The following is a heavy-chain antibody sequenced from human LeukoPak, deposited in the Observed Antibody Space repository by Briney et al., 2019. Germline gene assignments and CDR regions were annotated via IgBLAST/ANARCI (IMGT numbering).Heavy chain of an antibody. CDR1: GFTFDDYA. D-gene: IGHD1-26*01. J-gene: IGHJ4*02. Sequence: PGRSLRLSCAASGFTFDDYAMHWVRQAPGKGLEWVLGIIWNSDSIGYADSVKGRFTISRDNAKNSLYLQMNSLRAEDTALYYCAKDISVGATPYYFDYWGQGTLVTVSS. CDR3: AKDISVGATPYYFDY. CDR2: IIWNSDSI. V-gene: IGHV3-9*01.